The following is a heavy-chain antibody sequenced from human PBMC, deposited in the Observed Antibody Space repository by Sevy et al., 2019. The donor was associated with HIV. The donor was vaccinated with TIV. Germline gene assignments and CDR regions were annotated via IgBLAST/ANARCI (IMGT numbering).Heavy chain of an antibody. Sequence: GGSLRISCAASGFTFDDYTMHWVRQAPGKGLEWVSLISWDGGSTYYADSVKGRFTISRDNSKNSLYLQMNSLRTEDTALYYCAKDMGLGYGIDVWGQGTTVTVSS. D-gene: IGHD1-26*01. CDR2: ISWDGGST. J-gene: IGHJ6*02. V-gene: IGHV3-43*01. CDR3: AKDMGLGYGIDV. CDR1: GFTFDDYT.